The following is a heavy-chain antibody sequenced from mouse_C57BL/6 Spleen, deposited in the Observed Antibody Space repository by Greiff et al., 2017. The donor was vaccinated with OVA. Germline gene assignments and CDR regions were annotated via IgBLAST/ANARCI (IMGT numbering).Heavy chain of an antibody. CDR2: IYPRDGST. V-gene: IGHV1-78*01. Sequence: VQLQQSDAELVKPGASVKISCKVSGYTFTDHTIHWMKQRPEQGLEWIGYIYPRDGSTKYNEKFKSKATLTVDTSSSTAYMQLSSLTSEDSAVYYCARGGAGNYVYYAMDYWGQGTSVTVSS. J-gene: IGHJ4*01. CDR1: GYTFTDHT. D-gene: IGHD2-1*01. CDR3: ARGGAGNYVYYAMDY.